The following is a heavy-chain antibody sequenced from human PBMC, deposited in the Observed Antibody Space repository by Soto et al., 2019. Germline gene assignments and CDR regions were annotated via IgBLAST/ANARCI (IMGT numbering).Heavy chain of an antibody. Sequence: QAQLVQSGAAVKKPGSSVKVSCMASGGTFSSYSINWVRQAPGQGLEWMGEIIPIFGTANYAQEFQGRVTITADESTSTAYMELSSLRSEDTAVYYCARDGGRHSGGIDYWGQGTLVTVSS. CDR2: IIPIFGTA. D-gene: IGHD1-26*01. V-gene: IGHV1-69*01. CDR1: GGTFSSYS. CDR3: ARDGGRHSGGIDY. J-gene: IGHJ4*02.